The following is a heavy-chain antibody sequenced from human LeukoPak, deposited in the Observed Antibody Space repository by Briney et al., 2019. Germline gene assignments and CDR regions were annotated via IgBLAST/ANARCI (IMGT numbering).Heavy chain of an antibody. CDR2: ISSSSSTI. J-gene: IGHJ3*02. D-gene: IGHD5-18*01. Sequence: PGGSLRLSCAASGFTFSSYSMNWVRQAPGKGLEWVSYISSSSSTIYYADSVKGRFTFSGDNAKNSLYLQMNSLRAEDTAVYYCARGGRGYSYGGAFDIWGQGTMVTVSS. V-gene: IGHV3-48*01. CDR3: ARGGRGYSYGGAFDI. CDR1: GFTFSSYS.